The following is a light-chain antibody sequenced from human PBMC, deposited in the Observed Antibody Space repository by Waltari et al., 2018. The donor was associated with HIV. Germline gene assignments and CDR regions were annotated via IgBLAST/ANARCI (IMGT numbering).Light chain of an antibody. CDR2: AVN. CDR3: SSFSSGNSLEV. V-gene: IGLV2-14*01. Sequence: HSALTQPASVSGSPGQTVTISCFGTSSDVGGFNYVSWYQQHPGKAPKLRIYAVNNRPLRISSRFSGSKSVNTAYLTISGLQAEDEADYYCSSFSSGNSLEVFGTGTKVTFL. CDR1: SSDVGGFNY. J-gene: IGLJ1*01.